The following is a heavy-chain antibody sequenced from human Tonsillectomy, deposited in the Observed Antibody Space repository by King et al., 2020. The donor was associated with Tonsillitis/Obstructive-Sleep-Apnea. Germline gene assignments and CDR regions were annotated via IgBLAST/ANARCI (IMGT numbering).Heavy chain of an antibody. CDR3: ARDPILRFLEWLPPHMDV. J-gene: IGHJ6*03. Sequence: VQLVESGGGLVKPGGSLRLSCAASGFTFSDYSMNWVRQATGKGLEWVSSISVTTSYIYYADSVKGRFTISRDNAKNSLYLQMNSLRAEDTAVYYCARDPILRFLEWLPPHMDVWGKGTTVTVSS. V-gene: IGHV3-21*01. CDR1: GFTFSDYS. CDR2: ISVTTSYI. D-gene: IGHD3-3*01.